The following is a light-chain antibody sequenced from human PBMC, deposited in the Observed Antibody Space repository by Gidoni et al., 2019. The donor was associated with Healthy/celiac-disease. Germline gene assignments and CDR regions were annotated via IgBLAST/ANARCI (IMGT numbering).Light chain of an antibody. CDR3: QQYGSSPYT. CDR1: QSVSSSY. J-gene: IGKJ2*01. V-gene: IGKV3-20*01. CDR2: GAS. Sequence: EIVLPQSPGTLSLSPGERATLSCRASQSVSSSYLAWYQQKPGQAPRRLIYGASSRATGIPDRLSGSGSGTDFTLTISRLEPEDFAVYYCQQYGSSPYTFGQGTKLEIK.